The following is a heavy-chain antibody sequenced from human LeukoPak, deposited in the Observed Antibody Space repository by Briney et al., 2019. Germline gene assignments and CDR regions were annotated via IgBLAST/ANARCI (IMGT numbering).Heavy chain of an antibody. CDR2: MNPNSGNT. V-gene: IGHV1-8*03. Sequence: ASVEVSCKASGYPFTSYGISWVRQATGQGLEWMGWMNPNSGNTGYAQKFQGRVTITRNTSISTAYMELSSLRSEDTAVYYCARGPYCSSTSCLVYNWFDPWGQGTLVTVSS. CDR3: ARGPYCSSTSCLVYNWFDP. J-gene: IGHJ5*02. D-gene: IGHD2-2*01. CDR1: GYPFTSYG.